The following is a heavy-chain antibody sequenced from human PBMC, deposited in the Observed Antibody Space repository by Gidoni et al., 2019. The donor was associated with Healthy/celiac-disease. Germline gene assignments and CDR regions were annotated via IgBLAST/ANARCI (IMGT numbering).Heavy chain of an antibody. V-gene: IGHV4-34*01. D-gene: IGHD3-3*01. J-gene: IGHJ4*02. CDR2: LNHSGST. Sequence: VQLQQWGAGLLQPSETLSLTCAVSGGSFSGYYWSWIRQPPGKGLEWIGELNHSGSTNYNPSLKSRVTISVDTSKNQFSLKLSSVTAADTAVYYWARRVVTIFGVVTNYFDYWGQGTLVTVSS. CDR1: GGSFSGYY. CDR3: ARRVVTIFGVVTNYFDY.